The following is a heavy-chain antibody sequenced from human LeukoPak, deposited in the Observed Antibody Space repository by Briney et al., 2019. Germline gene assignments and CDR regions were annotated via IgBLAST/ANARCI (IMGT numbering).Heavy chain of an antibody. CDR2: INPNDGDT. Sequence: ASVKVSCKASGYTFTDYYMHWVRQAPGQGFEWMGWINPNDGDTNYAQKFQGRVTMTMDTSISTAHMEVSRLRSDDTAVYYCARANYRYCSSTTCLFDYWGQGTLVTVSS. J-gene: IGHJ4*02. CDR3: ARANYRYCSSTTCLFDY. D-gene: IGHD2-2*01. CDR1: GYTFTDYY. V-gene: IGHV1-2*02.